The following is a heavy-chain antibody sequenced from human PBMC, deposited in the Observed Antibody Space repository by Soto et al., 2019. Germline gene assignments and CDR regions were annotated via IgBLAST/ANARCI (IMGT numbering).Heavy chain of an antibody. V-gene: IGHV6-1*01. CDR3: ARDSWAGGSGWYVDWFDP. Sequence: SQTLSLTCAISGDSVSSNSAAWNWIRQSPSRGLGWLGRTYYRSEWYNDYAVSVKSRITINPDTSKNQFSLQLNSVTPEDTAVYYCARDSWAGGSGWYVDWFDPWGQGTLVTVSS. CDR2: TYYRSEWYN. CDR1: GDSVSSNSAA. J-gene: IGHJ5*02. D-gene: IGHD6-19*01.